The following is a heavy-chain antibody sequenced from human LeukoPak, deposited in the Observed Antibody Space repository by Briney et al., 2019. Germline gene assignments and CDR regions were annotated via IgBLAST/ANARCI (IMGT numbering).Heavy chain of an antibody. CDR3: AKGPETISTPGKGYFDH. CDR2: ISNGSSYI. D-gene: IGHD1-1*01. J-gene: IGHJ4*02. Sequence: PGGSLRLSCAASGFIFSSYSMHWVRQAPGKGLEWVSSISNGSSYIFYADSVKGRFTISRDNAKNSLYLQMNSLRAEDTAVYFCAKGPETISTPGKGYFDHWGQGTLVTVSS. CDR1: GFIFSSYS. V-gene: IGHV3-21*01.